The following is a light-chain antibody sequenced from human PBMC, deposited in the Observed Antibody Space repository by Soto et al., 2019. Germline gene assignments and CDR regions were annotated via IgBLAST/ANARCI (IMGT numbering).Light chain of an antibody. V-gene: IGKV1-39*01. CDR1: QSISVH. CDR2: AAS. J-gene: IGKJ2*01. Sequence: DIQMTQSPSSLSASVGDTVTITCRASQSISVHLNWYQQKPGKVLKLLIYAASNLQSGVPSRFIGSGSETDFALTISSLQPEDFATYYCQQSYITPYTFGQGTKLEIK. CDR3: QQSYITPYT.